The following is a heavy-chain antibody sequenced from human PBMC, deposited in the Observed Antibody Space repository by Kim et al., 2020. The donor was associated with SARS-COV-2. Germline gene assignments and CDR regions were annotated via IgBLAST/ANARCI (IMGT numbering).Heavy chain of an antibody. CDR3: ARVGPGDYYYGMDV. CDR2: IYYSGST. J-gene: IGHJ6*02. V-gene: IGHV4-59*01. D-gene: IGHD1-26*01. Sequence: SETLSLTCTVSGGSISTYYWSWIRQPPGKGLEWIGYIYYSGSTNYNPSLKSRVTISVATSKNQFSLKLSSVTAADTAVYYCARVGPGDYYYGMDVWGQGTTVTVSS. CDR1: GGSISTYY.